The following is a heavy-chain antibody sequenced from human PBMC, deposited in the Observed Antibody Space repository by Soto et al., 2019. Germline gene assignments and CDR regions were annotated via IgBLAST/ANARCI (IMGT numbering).Heavy chain of an antibody. CDR3: TRDQAVRGYYYYMDV. CDR2: IRSKAYGGTT. V-gene: IGHV3-49*03. Sequence: GGSLRLSCTASGFTFGDYAMSWFRQAPGKGLEWVGFIRSKAYGGTTEYAASVKGRFTISRDDSKSIAYLQMNSLKTEDTAVYYCTRDQAVRGYYYYMDVWGKGTTVTVSS. CDR1: GFTFGDYA. D-gene: IGHD6-6*01. J-gene: IGHJ6*03.